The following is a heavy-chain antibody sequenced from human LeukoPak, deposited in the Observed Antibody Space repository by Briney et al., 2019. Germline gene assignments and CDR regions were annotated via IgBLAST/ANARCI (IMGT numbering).Heavy chain of an antibody. CDR3: TKDYYSAYFVY. V-gene: IGHV3-23*01. J-gene: IGHJ4*02. CDR1: GFTFSSYA. Sequence: GGSLRLSCAASGFTFSSYAMSWVRQAPGKGLEWVSAISGSGGSTYYADSVKGRFTISRDNSMNTLYLQMNSLRAEDTATYYCTKDYYSAYFVYWGQGTLVTVSS. D-gene: IGHD4-11*01. CDR2: ISGSGGST.